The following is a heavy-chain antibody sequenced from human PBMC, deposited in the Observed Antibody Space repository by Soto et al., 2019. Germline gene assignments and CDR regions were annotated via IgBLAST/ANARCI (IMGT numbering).Heavy chain of an antibody. CDR1: GGSISSGGYY. D-gene: IGHD3-22*01. J-gene: IGHJ4*02. CDR3: ARVDRGSSGYFKAPFDY. V-gene: IGHV4-31*03. CDR2: IYYSGST. Sequence: QVQLQESGPGLVKPSQTLSLTCTVSGGSISSGGYYWNWIRQHPGKGLEWIGYIYYSGSTYYNPSLKSRVTISVDTSKNQFSLKLSSVTAADTAVYYCARVDRGSSGYFKAPFDYWGQGTLVTVSS.